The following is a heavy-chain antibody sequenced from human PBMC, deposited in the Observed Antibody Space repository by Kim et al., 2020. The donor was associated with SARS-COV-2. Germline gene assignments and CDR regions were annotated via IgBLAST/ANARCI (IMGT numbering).Heavy chain of an antibody. CDR3: TTARGDYYYDSSGYYPDFDY. D-gene: IGHD3-22*01. Sequence: GGSLRLSCAASGFTFSNAWMSWVRQAPGKGLEWVGRIKSKTDGGTTDYAAPVKGRFTISRDDSKNTLYLQMNSLKTEDTAVYYCTTARGDYYYDSSGYYPDFDYWGQGTLVTVSS. J-gene: IGHJ4*02. CDR1: GFTFSNAW. CDR2: IKSKTDGGTT. V-gene: IGHV3-15*01.